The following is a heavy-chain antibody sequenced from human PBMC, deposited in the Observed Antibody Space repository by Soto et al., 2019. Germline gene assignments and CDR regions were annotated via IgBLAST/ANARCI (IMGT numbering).Heavy chain of an antibody. J-gene: IGHJ6*02. Sequence: QVQLQESGPGLVKPSQTLSLTCTVSGGSISSGGFHWSWIRQHPGKGLEWIGFIFYSGSTYYNPSLKSRVTISVDTSKNQFSLKLSSVTAADTAVYYCARGLGYCSGGGCYYYYYGMDVWGQGTTVTVSS. CDR2: IFYSGST. CDR3: ARGLGYCSGGGCYYYYYGMDV. V-gene: IGHV4-31*03. CDR1: GGSISSGGFH. D-gene: IGHD2-15*01.